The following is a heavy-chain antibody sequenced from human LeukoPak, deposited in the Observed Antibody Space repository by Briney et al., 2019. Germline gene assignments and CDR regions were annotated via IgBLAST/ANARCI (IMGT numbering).Heavy chain of an antibody. CDR2: IHPGDSDT. V-gene: IGHV5-51*01. J-gene: IGHJ5*02. CDR1: GYSFTSYW. Sequence: KAGESLKISCKGYGYSFTSYWIAWVRQMPGKGLEWVGVIHPGDSDTRYSPSFEGQVTISADESISTAYLQWSSLTASDTAIYYCARHLIVGASQSWFDPWGQGTLVTVSS. CDR3: ARHLIVGASQSWFDP. D-gene: IGHD1-26*01.